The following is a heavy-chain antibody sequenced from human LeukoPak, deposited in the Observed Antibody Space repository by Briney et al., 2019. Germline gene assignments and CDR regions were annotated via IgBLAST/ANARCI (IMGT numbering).Heavy chain of an antibody. CDR1: GFTFSSYG. J-gene: IGHJ4*02. CDR2: IRYDGSNK. Sequence: GGSLRLSCAASGFTFSSYGMHWVRQAPGKGLEWVAFIRYDGSNKYYADSVKGRFTISRDNARNSLYLQMNSLRAEDTALYYCARVGGATDYWGQGTLVTVSS. CDR3: ARVGGATDY. V-gene: IGHV3-30*02. D-gene: IGHD4-23*01.